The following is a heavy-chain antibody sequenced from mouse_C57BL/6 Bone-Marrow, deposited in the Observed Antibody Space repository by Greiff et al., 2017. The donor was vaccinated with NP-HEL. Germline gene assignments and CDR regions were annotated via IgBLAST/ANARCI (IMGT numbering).Heavy chain of an antibody. D-gene: IGHD2-2*01. CDR1: GFTFSSYG. CDR3: ARQRGYGYDGDY. Sequence: DVQLVESGGDLVKPGGSLKLSCAASGFTFSSYGMSWVRQTPDKRLEWVATISSGGSYTYYPDSVKGRFTISRDNAKNTLYLQMSSLKSEDTAMYYCARQRGYGYDGDYWGQGTTLTVSS. J-gene: IGHJ2*01. V-gene: IGHV5-6*01. CDR2: ISSGGSYT.